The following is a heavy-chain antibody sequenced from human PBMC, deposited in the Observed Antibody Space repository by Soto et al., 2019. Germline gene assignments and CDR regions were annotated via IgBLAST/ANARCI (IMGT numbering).Heavy chain of an antibody. V-gene: IGHV4-34*01. Sequence: SATLSLTCAVYGGSFSGYYWSWIRQPPGKGLEWIGEINYSGSTNYNPSLTSRVTISVDTSKNQFSLKVSSVTAADTAVYYCERHNPIGNNWNYFDYWGQGTLVTVSS. CDR1: GGSFSGYY. CDR3: ERHNPIGNNWNYFDY. D-gene: IGHD1-1*01. CDR2: INYSGST. J-gene: IGHJ4*02.